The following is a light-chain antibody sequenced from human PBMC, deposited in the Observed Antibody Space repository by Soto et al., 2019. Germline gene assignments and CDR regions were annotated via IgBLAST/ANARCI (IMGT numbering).Light chain of an antibody. CDR3: SSCTSTTLL. CDR1: TSDVGGYNY. J-gene: IGLJ2*01. CDR2: DVS. Sequence: QSALTQPASVSGSPGQSITISCTGTTSDVGGYNYVSWYQQHPGKAPKLMIYDVSSRPSGVSNRFSGSKSGNTASLTISGLQAEDEADYYCSSCTSTTLLFGGGTKLTVL. V-gene: IGLV2-14*01.